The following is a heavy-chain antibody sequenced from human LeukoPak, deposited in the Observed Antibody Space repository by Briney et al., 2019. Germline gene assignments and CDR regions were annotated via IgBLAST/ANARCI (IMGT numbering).Heavy chain of an antibody. CDR2: IYTSGTS. CDR1: GGSISSYY. Sequence: SSETLSLTCPVSGGSISSYYWSWIRQPAGKGLEWIGHIYTSGTSNYNPSLRSRVTISVDTSKNQFSLKLPSVTAADTAVYYCTKGRGIWGQGTLVSVSS. D-gene: IGHD3-10*01. V-gene: IGHV4-4*07. CDR3: TKGRGI. J-gene: IGHJ4*02.